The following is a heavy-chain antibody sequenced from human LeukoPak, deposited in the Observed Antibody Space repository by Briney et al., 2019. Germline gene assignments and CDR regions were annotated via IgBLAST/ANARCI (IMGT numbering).Heavy chain of an antibody. J-gene: IGHJ4*02. CDR2: IYHSGST. CDR1: GGSISSGGYY. D-gene: IGHD3-3*01. V-gene: IGHV4-30-2*01. Sequence: SETLSLTCTVSGGSISSGGYYWSWIRQPPGKGLEWIGYIYHSGSTYYNPSLKSRVTISVDRSKNQFSLKLSSVTAADTAAYYCARETGAGAIFGVVNYYFDYWGQGTLVTVSS. CDR3: ARETGAGAIFGVVNYYFDY.